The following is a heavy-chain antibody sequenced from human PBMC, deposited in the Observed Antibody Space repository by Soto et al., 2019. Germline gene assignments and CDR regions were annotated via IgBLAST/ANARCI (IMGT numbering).Heavy chain of an antibody. CDR2: FYDSGST. J-gene: IGHJ5*02. CDR3: ARRPDP. CDR1: GGSISARHAY. Sequence: SETLSLTCTVSGGSISARHAYCGWIRQPPGKGLEWIGSFYDSGSTYYNPSLKSRVYISVDSSKNQFSLTLASLTAADTAVCYCARRPDPWGQGTLVTVPS. V-gene: IGHV4-39*01.